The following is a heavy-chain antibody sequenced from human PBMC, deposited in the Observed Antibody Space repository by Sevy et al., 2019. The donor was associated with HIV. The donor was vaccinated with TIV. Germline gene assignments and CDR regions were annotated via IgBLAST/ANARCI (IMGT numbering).Heavy chain of an antibody. CDR3: ARGLTGYGMGWYRAGFDP. CDR1: GYTFTSYD. D-gene: IGHD6-19*01. CDR2: MNPNSGNT. Sequence: ASVKVSCKASGYTFTSYDINWVRQATGQGLEWMGWMNPNSGNTGYAQKFQGRVTITRNTSISTAYMELSSLRSEDTAVDYWARGLTGYGMGWYRAGFDPWGQGTLVTVSS. V-gene: IGHV1-8*03. J-gene: IGHJ5*02.